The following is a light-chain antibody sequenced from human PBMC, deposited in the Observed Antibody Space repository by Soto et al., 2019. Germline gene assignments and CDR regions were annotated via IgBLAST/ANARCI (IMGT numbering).Light chain of an antibody. CDR3: SSYTSSSTVV. J-gene: IGLJ2*01. Sequence: QSALTQPASVSGSPGQSITISCTGTSSDVGGYNYVSWYQQNPGKAPKLMIYDVSNRPSGVSNRFSGSKSGNTASLTISGLQAEDEADYYCSSYTSSSTVVFGGGTNVTVL. V-gene: IGLV2-14*01. CDR1: SSDVGGYNY. CDR2: DVS.